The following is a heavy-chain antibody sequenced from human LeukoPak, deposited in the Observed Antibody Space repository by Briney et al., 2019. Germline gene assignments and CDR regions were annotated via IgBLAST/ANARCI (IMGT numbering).Heavy chain of an antibody. V-gene: IGHV4-39*01. Sequence: SETLSLTCTVSGGSIDSSSYYWVWIRQPPGKGLEWIGSVYYSGSTYYNPSLKSRVTISVDTSKNQFSLILNSVTAADTAVYYCARRDSRLVTNSLDYWGQGTLVTVSS. D-gene: IGHD3-9*01. CDR1: GGSIDSSSYY. CDR2: VYYSGST. J-gene: IGHJ4*02. CDR3: ARRDSRLVTNSLDY.